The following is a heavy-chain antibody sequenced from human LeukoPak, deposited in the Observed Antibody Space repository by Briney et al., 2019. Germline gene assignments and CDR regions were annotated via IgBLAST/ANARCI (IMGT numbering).Heavy chain of an antibody. J-gene: IGHJ4*02. CDR1: GFTFSSYA. Sequence: PGASLRLSCAASGFTFSSYAMSWVRQAPGKGLEWVSAIRGSGGSTYYADSVKGRFTISRDNSKNTLYLQMNSLRAEDTAVYYCAKDRAVATLYYFDYWGQGTLVTVSS. CDR2: IRGSGGST. V-gene: IGHV3-23*01. D-gene: IGHD5-12*01. CDR3: AKDRAVATLYYFDY.